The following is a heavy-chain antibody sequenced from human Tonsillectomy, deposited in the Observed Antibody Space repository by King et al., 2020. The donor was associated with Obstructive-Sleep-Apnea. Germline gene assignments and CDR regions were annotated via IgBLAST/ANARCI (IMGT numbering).Heavy chain of an antibody. CDR3: ARDGGLVSYGYFDH. CDR2: IRSGGSAI. Sequence: VQLVESGGGLVKPGGSLRISCAASGFSFSDYYMSWIRQAPGKGLEWVAYIRSGGSAIYYADSVKGRFTMSRDNAKHSLSLQMDSLRAEDTAVYYCARDGGLVSYGYFDHWGQGTLVTVSS. D-gene: IGHD2-15*01. V-gene: IGHV3-11*01. J-gene: IGHJ4*02. CDR1: GFSFSDYY.